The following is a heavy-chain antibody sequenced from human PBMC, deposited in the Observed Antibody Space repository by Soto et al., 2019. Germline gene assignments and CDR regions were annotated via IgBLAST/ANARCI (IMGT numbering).Heavy chain of an antibody. CDR2: IYYSGST. V-gene: IGHV4-59*08. CDR3: ARFGWGSGYDYGYYYYYMDV. D-gene: IGHD5-12*01. Sequence: PSETLSLTCTVSGGSISSYYWSWIRQPPGKGLEWIGYIYYSGSTNYNPSIKSRVTITVDTSKNQFSLKLSSVTAADTAVYYCARFGWGSGYDYGYYYYYMDVWGKGTTVTVSS. CDR1: GGSISSYY. J-gene: IGHJ6*03.